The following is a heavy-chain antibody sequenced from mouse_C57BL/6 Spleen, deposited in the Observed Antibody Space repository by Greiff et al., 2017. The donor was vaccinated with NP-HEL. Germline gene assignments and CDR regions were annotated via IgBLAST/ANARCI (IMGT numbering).Heavy chain of an antibody. D-gene: IGHD1-1*01. Sequence: QVQLQQSGAELVRPGASVTLSCKASGYTFTDYEMHWVKQTPVHGLEWIGAIDPETGGTAYNQKFKGKAILTADKSSSTAYMELRSLTSEDSAVYYCAREVYYGSSPDYWGKGTTLTVSS. CDR2: IDPETGGT. V-gene: IGHV1-15*01. CDR3: AREVYYGSSPDY. CDR1: GYTFTDYE. J-gene: IGHJ2*01.